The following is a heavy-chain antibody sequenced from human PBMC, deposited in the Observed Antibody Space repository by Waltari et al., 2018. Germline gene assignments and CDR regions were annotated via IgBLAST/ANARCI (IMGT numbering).Heavy chain of an antibody. V-gene: IGHV6-1*01. CDR1: GDSVSSNSAA. J-gene: IGHJ2*01. CDR3: ARDREWRDGYNSYWYFDL. Sequence: QVQLQQSGPGLVKPSQTLSLTCAISGDSVSSNSAAWNWIRQSPSRGLEWLGRTYYRSKVYNDYAVAVKSRITINPDTSKNQFSLQLNSVTPEDTAVYYCARDREWRDGYNSYWYFDLWGRGTLVTVSS. D-gene: IGHD5-12*01. CDR2: TYYRSKVYN.